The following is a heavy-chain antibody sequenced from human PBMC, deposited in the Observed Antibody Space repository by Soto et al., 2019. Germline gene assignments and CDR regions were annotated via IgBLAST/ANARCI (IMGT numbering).Heavy chain of an antibody. V-gene: IGHV1-18*01. D-gene: IGHD3-9*01. J-gene: IGHJ4*02. CDR2: ISAYNGNT. CDR3: ARNHYDILTGYYNGFDY. Sequence: GASVKVSCKASGYTFTSYGISWVRQAPGQGLEWMEWISAYNGNTNYAQKLQGRVTMTTDTSTSTAYMELRSLRSDDTAVYYCARNHYDILTGYYNGFDYWGQGTLVTVSA. CDR1: GYTFTSYG.